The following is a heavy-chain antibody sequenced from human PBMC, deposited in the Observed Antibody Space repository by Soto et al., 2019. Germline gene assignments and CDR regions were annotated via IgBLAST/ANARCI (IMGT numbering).Heavy chain of an antibody. CDR1: GGSISSSSYY. CDR3: ARLTGIAAAGLLDY. Sequence: SETLSLTCTVSGGSISSSSYYWGWIRQPPGKGLEWIGSIYYSGSTYYNPSLKSRVTISVDTSKNQFSLKLSSVTAADTAVYYCARLTGIAAAGLLDYWGQGTLVTVSS. CDR2: IYYSGST. D-gene: IGHD6-13*01. J-gene: IGHJ4*02. V-gene: IGHV4-39*01.